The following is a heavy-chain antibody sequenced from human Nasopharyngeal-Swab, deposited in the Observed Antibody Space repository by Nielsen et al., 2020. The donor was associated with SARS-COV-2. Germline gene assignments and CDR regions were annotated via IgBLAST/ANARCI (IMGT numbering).Heavy chain of an antibody. Sequence: GESLKISCAVSGFTFTNYWMHWVRRTPGKGLVWVSRINIDGSRTGYADSVKGRFTISRDNSKNTLYLQMNSLRAEDTAVYYCAYGGNPLFDYWGQGTLVTVSS. CDR1: GFTFTNYW. V-gene: IGHV3-74*01. J-gene: IGHJ4*02. CDR2: INIDGSRT. D-gene: IGHD4-23*01. CDR3: AYGGNPLFDY.